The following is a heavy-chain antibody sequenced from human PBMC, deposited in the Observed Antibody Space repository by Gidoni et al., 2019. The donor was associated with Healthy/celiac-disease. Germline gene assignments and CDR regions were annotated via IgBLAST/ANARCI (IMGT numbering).Heavy chain of an antibody. Sequence: QAPLAQSGAEEKKPGSSVRVPRKACGGTFSSYPTRWGRQSPGQGLEWMGEITPNLGTANYAQKYQGRVTITADKSTGTAYMELSSLRSEDTAVYYCASGFGSEYDSSGYYYSNWFDPWGQVTLVTVSA. J-gene: IGHJ5*02. CDR2: ITPNLGTA. D-gene: IGHD3-22*01. CDR1: GGTFSSYP. V-gene: IGHV1-69*06. CDR3: ASGFGSEYDSSGYYYSNWFDP.